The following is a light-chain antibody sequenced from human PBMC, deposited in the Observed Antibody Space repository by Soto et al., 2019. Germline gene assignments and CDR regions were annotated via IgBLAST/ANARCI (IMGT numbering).Light chain of an antibody. Sequence: DIQMTQSSSSLSAFVGDRVPITCRASQSISSYLNWYQQKPGKAPKLLIYDASSLESGVPSRFSGSGSGTEFTLTISSLQPDDFATYYCQQYNSYSPTFGQGTKVDIK. CDR3: QQYNSYSPT. CDR1: QSISSY. CDR2: DAS. J-gene: IGKJ1*01. V-gene: IGKV1-5*01.